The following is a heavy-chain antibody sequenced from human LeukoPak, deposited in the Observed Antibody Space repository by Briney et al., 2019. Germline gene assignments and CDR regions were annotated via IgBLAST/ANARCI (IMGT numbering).Heavy chain of an antibody. CDR3: TTESDYYLDD. CDR1: VGNFRNYA. D-gene: IGHD3-10*01. CDR2: IIHMFDTQ. J-gene: IGHJ4*02. V-gene: IGHV1-69*06. Sequence: SVKVSCKASVGNFRNYAVSRVRQAPRQGLEWMGRIIHMFDTQHHAQIFQGGVTIFADKSTGTVYLDLNSLTSDDTAVYCCTTESDYYLDDWGQGTLVTVSS.